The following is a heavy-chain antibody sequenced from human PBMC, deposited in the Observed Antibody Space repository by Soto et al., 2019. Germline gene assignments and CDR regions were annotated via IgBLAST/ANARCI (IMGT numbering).Heavy chain of an antibody. D-gene: IGHD6-13*01. Sequence: QVQLVQSGAEVKKPGSSVKVSCKASGGTFSSYAISWVRQAPGQGLEWMGGIIPIFGTANSAQKSQGRVTITADESTSTAYMELSSLRSEDTAVYYCARHYSSSWYRRDYYYYYGMDVWGQGTTVTVSS. CDR1: GGTFSSYA. J-gene: IGHJ6*02. CDR2: IIPIFGTA. V-gene: IGHV1-69*01. CDR3: ARHYSSSWYRRDYYYYYGMDV.